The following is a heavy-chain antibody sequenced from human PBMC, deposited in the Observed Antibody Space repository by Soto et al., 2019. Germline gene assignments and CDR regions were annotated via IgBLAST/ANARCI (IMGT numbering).Heavy chain of an antibody. CDR2: INTDGSGT. Sequence: PGGSLRLSCAASGFTFSSDWMHWVRQAPGKGLVWVSRINTDGSGTTYADSVKGRFTISRDNAKNMVYLQMNSLRAEDTAVYYCARTCSGGTCSFDYWGQGTLVTVSS. D-gene: IGHD2-15*01. V-gene: IGHV3-74*01. CDR3: ARTCSGGTCSFDY. CDR1: GFTFSSDW. J-gene: IGHJ4*02.